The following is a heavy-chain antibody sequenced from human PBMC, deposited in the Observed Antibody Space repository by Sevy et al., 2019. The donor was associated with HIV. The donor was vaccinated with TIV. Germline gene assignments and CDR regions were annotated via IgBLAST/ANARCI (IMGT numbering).Heavy chain of an antibody. CDR2: IYYSGRT. J-gene: IGHJ4*02. Sequence: SETLSLTCTVSGGSISSYYWSWIRQPPGKGLEWIGYIYYSGRTNYNPSLKSRVTISVDTSKNQFSLKLSSVTAADTAVYYCARVGGYAFPFDYWGQGTLVTVSS. V-gene: IGHV4-59*01. CDR1: GGSISSYY. D-gene: IGHD5-12*01. CDR3: ARVGGYAFPFDY.